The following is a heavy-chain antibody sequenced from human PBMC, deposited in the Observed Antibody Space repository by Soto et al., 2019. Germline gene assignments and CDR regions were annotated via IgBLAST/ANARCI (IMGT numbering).Heavy chain of an antibody. Sequence: QVQLVQSGAEVKKPGASVKVSCKASGYTFTSYAIQWVRQAPGQRPEWMGWINAGNGNTKYSQKFQGRVTSTRDTSASTAYMELSSLRCEDTAVYYCARDHAYGMPDYWGQGTLVTVSS. CDR1: GYTFTSYA. J-gene: IGHJ4*02. D-gene: IGHD2-2*01. V-gene: IGHV1-3*01. CDR2: INAGNGNT. CDR3: ARDHAYGMPDY.